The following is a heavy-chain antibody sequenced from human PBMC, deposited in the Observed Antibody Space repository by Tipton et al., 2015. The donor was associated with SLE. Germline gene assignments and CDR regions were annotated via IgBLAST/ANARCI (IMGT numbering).Heavy chain of an antibody. V-gene: IGHV4-31*03. CDR2: IYDSGST. CDR3: ARRNWEYFQR. CDR1: GDSISTGGSY. Sequence: TLSLTCTVSGDSISTGGSYWSWIRQHPGKGLEWIGFIYDSGSTYYSPSLKSRVTISMDTSQNQFSLNLISVTAADTAVYYCARRNWEYFQRWGQGTLVTVSS. J-gene: IGHJ1*01.